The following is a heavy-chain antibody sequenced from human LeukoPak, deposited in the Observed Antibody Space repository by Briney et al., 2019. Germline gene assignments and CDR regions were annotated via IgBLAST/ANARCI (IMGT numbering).Heavy chain of an antibody. CDR1: GFTFGLYS. D-gene: IGHD3-16*01. CDR3: ARGPGGVFDY. J-gene: IGHJ4*02. CDR2: IDSNSKFM. Sequence: GGSLRLSCAASGFTFGLYSMTWVRQAPGKGLEWVSLIDSNSKFMNYADSVKGRFTISRDNAKKSLYLQMDSLRAEDTAVYYCARGPGGVFDYWGQGTLVTVSS. V-gene: IGHV3-21*01.